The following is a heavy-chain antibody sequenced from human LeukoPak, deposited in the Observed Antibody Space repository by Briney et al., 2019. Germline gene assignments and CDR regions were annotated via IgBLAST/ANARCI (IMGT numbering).Heavy chain of an antibody. CDR3: ARGIVATTYYYYYMDV. V-gene: IGHV1-2*02. CDR1: GYTFTGYY. J-gene: IGHJ6*03. D-gene: IGHD5-12*01. Sequence: GASVKVSCKASGYTFTGYYMHWVRQAPGQGLEWMGWINPNSGGTNYAQKLQGRVTITTDASTSTAYMELRSLRSDDTAVYYCARGIVATTYYYYYMDVWGKGTTVTVSS. CDR2: INPNSGGT.